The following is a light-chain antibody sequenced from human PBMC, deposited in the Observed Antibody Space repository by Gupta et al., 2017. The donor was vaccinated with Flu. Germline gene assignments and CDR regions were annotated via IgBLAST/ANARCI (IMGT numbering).Light chain of an antibody. CDR3: QQRSNWRGT. V-gene: IGKV3-11*01. J-gene: IGKJ4*01. CDR1: QSVSSY. CDR2: DAS. Sequence: EIVLTQSPATLSLPPGERATLSCRASQSVSSYLAWYQHKPGQAPRLLIYDASNRATGIPARFSGSGSGTDFTLTISSLEPEDFAVYYCQQRSNWRGTFGGGTKIEIK.